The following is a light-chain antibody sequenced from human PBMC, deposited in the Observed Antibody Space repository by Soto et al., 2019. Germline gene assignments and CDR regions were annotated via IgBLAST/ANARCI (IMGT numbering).Light chain of an antibody. CDR1: QSVSSN. J-gene: IGKJ1*01. V-gene: IGKV3-15*01. Sequence: EIVMTQSPATLSVSPGERATLSCSASQSVSSNLAWYQQKPGQAPRLLIYGASTRATGITARFSGSGSGTEFTLTISSLQSEDFAVYYCQQYNNWLRTFGQGPKVEIK. CDR2: GAS. CDR3: QQYNNWLRT.